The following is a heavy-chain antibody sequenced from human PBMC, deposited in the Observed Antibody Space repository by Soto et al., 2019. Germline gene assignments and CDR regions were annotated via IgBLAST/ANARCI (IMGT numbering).Heavy chain of an antibody. D-gene: IGHD3-22*01. CDR3: ASNLYDSSGYYLARFDY. V-gene: IGHV1-69*13. Sequence: SVKGSCKASGGTFSSYAISWVRQAPGQGLEWMGGIIPIFGTANYAQKFQGRVTTTADESTSTAYMELSSLRSEDTAVYYCASNLYDSSGYYLARFDYWGQGTLVTVSS. CDR2: IIPIFGTA. CDR1: GGTFSSYA. J-gene: IGHJ4*02.